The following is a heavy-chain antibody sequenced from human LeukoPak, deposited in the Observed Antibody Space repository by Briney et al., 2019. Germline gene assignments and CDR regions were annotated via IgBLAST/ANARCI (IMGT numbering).Heavy chain of an antibody. CDR3: ARDRAWNYFDY. V-gene: IGHV3-30-3*01. CDR2: ISYDGSNK. Sequence: EGSLRLSCAASGFTFSSYAMNWVRQAPGKGLEWVALISYDGSNKNHADSVKGRFTISRDNSKNTLYLQMNSLRAEDTAVYYCARDRAWNYFDYWGQGTLVTVSS. D-gene: IGHD3-3*01. CDR1: GFTFSSYA. J-gene: IGHJ4*02.